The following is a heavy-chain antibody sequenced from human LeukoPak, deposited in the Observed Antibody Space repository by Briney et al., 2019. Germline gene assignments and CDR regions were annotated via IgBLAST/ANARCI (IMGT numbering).Heavy chain of an antibody. D-gene: IGHD2-2*01. CDR2: ISGSGGST. CDR3: AKDRVGYCGSTSCLWPVDY. CDR1: GFTFSSYA. Sequence: PGGSLRLSCAASGFTFSSYAMSWVRQAPGKGLEWVSAISGSGGSTYYADSVKGRFTISRDNSKNTLYLQMNSLRAEDTAVYYCAKDRVGYCGSTSCLWPVDYWGQGTLVTVSS. J-gene: IGHJ4*02. V-gene: IGHV3-23*01.